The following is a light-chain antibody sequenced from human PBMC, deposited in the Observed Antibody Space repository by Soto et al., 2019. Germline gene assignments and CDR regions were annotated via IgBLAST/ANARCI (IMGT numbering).Light chain of an antibody. V-gene: IGLV2-8*01. Sequence: QAVVTQPPSASGSPGQSVTISCTGTSSDVGDYNYVSWYQQHPGKAPKLMIYEVSKRPSGVPDRLSGSKSGNTASLTVSGLQAEDEADYYCSSYAGSNNVVFGGGTKLSVL. CDR1: SSDVGDYNY. CDR2: EVS. J-gene: IGLJ2*01. CDR3: SSYAGSNNVV.